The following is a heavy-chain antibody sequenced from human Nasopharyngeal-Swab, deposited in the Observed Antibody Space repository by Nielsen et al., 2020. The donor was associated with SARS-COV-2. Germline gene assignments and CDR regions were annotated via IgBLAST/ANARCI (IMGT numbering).Heavy chain of an antibody. CDR1: GGYISSGGYY. V-gene: IGHV4-31*03. J-gene: IGHJ3*02. CDR3: PRAMIVVVINALDI. CDR2: IYYSGST. D-gene: IGHD3-22*01. Sequence: SETLSLTCTVSGGYISSGGYYWSWIRKHPGKGLEWIGYIYYSGSTYYNTSLKSRVTISLDTSKNQFSLKLSSVTAPDTAVYYCPRAMIVVVINALDIWGQGTIVTVSS.